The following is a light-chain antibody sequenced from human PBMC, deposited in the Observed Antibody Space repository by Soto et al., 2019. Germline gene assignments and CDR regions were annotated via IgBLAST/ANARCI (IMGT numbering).Light chain of an antibody. CDR1: QSVSSN. V-gene: IGKV3-15*01. CDR3: QQYNNWPGT. J-gene: IGKJ1*01. Sequence: EIVMTQSPATLSGSPGERATLSCRASQSVSSNLAWYQQKPGQAPRLLIYGASTRATGIPARFSGSGSGTEFTLTISSLQSEDFAVYYCQQYNNWPGTFGQGTKVEIK. CDR2: GAS.